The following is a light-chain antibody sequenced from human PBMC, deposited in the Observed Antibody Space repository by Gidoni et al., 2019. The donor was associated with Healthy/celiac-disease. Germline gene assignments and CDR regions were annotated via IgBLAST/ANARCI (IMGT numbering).Light chain of an antibody. CDR3: QSYDSSLSGSDVV. V-gene: IGLV1-40*01. J-gene: IGLJ2*01. Sequence: QSVLTQPPSVSGAPGQRVTISCTGSRSNIGAGYDVHWYQQLPGTAPKLLIYGNSTRPSGVPDRCSGSKSGTSASLAITGLQAEDEADYYCQSYDSSLSGSDVVFGGGTKLTVL. CDR1: RSNIGAGYD. CDR2: GNS.